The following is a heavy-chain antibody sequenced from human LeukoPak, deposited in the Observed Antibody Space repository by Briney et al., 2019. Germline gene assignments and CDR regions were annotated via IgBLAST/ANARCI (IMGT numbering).Heavy chain of an antibody. Sequence: GGSLRLSCAASGFTFDDYAMHWVRQGPGKGLEWISVISGDDGSTYYADSVKGRFTISRDNSKNSLYLQMNSLTIEDTALYFCAKDRDMITFGGTDCWGQGTLVTVSS. CDR3: AKDRDMITFGGTDC. D-gene: IGHD3-16*01. CDR1: GFTFDDYA. CDR2: ISGDDGST. J-gene: IGHJ4*02. V-gene: IGHV3-43*02.